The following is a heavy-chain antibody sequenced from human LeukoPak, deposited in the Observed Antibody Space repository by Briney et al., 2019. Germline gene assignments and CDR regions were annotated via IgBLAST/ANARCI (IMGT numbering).Heavy chain of an antibody. CDR2: IYTSGST. CDR1: GVSISSYY. CDR3: ARYPYYYDSSGYKGAFDI. V-gene: IGHV4-4*07. J-gene: IGHJ3*02. Sequence: SETLSLTCTVSGVSISSYYWSWIRQPAGKGLEWIGRIYTSGSTNYNPSLKSRVTMSVDTSKNQFSLKLSSVTAADTAVYYCARYPYYYDSSGYKGAFDIWGQGTMVTVSS. D-gene: IGHD3-22*01.